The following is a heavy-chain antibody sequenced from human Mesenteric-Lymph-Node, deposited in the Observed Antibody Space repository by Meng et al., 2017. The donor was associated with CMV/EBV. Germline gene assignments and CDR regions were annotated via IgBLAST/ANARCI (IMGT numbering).Heavy chain of an antibody. V-gene: IGHV1-2*02. D-gene: IGHD1-26*01. Sequence: ASVKVSCKASGYTFSGLYIHWVRQAPGQGLEWMGWINPNTGATNSAQKFQDRVTMTSDTSISTAYMELRGLKSDDTAVYYCARPSLCVLGWSALLDYWGQGTQVTVSS. CDR1: GYTFSGLY. CDR2: INPNTGAT. J-gene: IGHJ4*02. CDR3: ARPSLCVLGWSALLDY.